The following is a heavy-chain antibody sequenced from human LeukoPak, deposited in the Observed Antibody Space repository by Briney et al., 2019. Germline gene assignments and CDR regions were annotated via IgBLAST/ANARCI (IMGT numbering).Heavy chain of an antibody. V-gene: IGHV4-34*01. D-gene: IGHD3-10*01. CDR2: INQSGSS. CDR3: ARGELLCFGEDWFQH. J-gene: IGHJ1*01. CDR1: GGSFSGYY. Sequence: SETLTLTCAVYGGSFSGYYWSWIRQPPGKGLEWIGEINQSGSSDYNPSLKSRVTISVDTSKNQFSLKLSSVTAADTAVYYCARGELLCFGEDWFQHSGQGKLVTVSS.